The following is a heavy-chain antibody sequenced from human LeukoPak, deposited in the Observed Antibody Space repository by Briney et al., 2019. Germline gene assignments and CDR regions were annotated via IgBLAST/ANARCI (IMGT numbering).Heavy chain of an antibody. D-gene: IGHD3-22*01. CDR1: GYTFTSYG. V-gene: IGHV1-18*01. J-gene: IGHJ3*02. Sequence: ASVKVSCKASGYTFTSYGINWVRQAPGQRLEWMGWISAYNGNTNYAQKLQGRVTMTRDTSTSTVYMELRSLRSDDTALYYCARGGDMRVVGAFDIWGQGTMVTVS. CDR3: ARGGDMRVVGAFDI. CDR2: ISAYNGNT.